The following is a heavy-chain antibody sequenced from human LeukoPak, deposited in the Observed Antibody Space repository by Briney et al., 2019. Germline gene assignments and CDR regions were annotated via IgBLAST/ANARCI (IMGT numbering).Heavy chain of an antibody. CDR3: AREVVGATSRDFDY. CDR1: GFTFSSYA. J-gene: IGHJ4*02. D-gene: IGHD1-26*01. V-gene: IGHV3-21*01. CDR2: ISSSSYI. Sequence: GGSLRLSCAASGFTFSSYAMHWVRQAPGKGLEWVSSISSSSYIYYADSVKGRFTISRDNAKNSLYLQMNSLRAEDTAVYYCAREVVGATSRDFDYWGQGTLVTVSS.